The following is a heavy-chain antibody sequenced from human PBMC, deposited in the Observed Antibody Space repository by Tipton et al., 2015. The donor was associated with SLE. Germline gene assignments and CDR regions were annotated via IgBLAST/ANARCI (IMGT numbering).Heavy chain of an antibody. CDR2: IYYSGST. CDR1: GYSISSGYY. Sequence: TLSLTCTVSGYSISSGYYWGWIRQPPGKGLEWIGYIYYSGSTNYNPSLKSRVTISVDTSKNQFSLKLSSVTAADTAVHYCTRNKYCSGGSCYPGWFDPWGQGTLVTVSS. J-gene: IGHJ5*02. D-gene: IGHD2-15*01. V-gene: IGHV4-61*01. CDR3: TRNKYCSGGSCYPGWFDP.